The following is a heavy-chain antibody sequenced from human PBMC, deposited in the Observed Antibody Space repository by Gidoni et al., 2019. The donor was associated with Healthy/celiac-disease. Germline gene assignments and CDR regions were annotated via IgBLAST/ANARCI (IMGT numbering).Heavy chain of an antibody. V-gene: IGHV3-30*18. Sequence: QVQLVESGGGVVQPGRSLRLSCAASGFTFSSYGMHWVRQAPGKGLEGVAVRSYDGSNKYYADSVKGRFTISRDNSKNTLYLQMNSLRAEDTAVYYCAKVGVGATLFDYWGQGTLVTVSS. CDR2: RSYDGSNK. D-gene: IGHD1-26*01. CDR1: GFTFSSYG. J-gene: IGHJ4*02. CDR3: AKVGVGATLFDY.